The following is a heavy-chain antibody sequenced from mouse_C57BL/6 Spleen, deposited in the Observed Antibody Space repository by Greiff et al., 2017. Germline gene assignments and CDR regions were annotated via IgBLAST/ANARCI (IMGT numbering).Heavy chain of an antibody. CDR1: GFTFSSYA. Sequence: EVQLVESGGGLVKPGGSLKLSCAASGFTFSSYAMSWVRQTPEKRLEWVATISDGGSYTYYPDNVKGRFTISRDNAKNNLYLQMSHLKSEDTAMYYCAREMVNPYYAMDYWGQGTSVTVSS. CDR2: ISDGGSYT. J-gene: IGHJ4*01. CDR3: AREMVNPYYAMDY. D-gene: IGHD2-3*01. V-gene: IGHV5-4*01.